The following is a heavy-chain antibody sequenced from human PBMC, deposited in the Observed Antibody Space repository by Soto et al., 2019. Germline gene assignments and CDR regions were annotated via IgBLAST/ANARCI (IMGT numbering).Heavy chain of an antibody. CDR2: ISQSGRT. J-gene: IGHJ4*02. V-gene: IGHV4-38-2*01. CDR3: ARVYCLTTSCYQGVGFDY. D-gene: IGHD2-2*01. Sequence: SETLSLTCAVSGYSISSGYFWAWIRQPPGKGLDWIGTISQSGRTFYNASLNSRITLSVDTSKNQFSLKLNSVTAADTAVYYCARVYCLTTSCYQGVGFDYWGQGTLVTVSS. CDR1: GYSISSGYF.